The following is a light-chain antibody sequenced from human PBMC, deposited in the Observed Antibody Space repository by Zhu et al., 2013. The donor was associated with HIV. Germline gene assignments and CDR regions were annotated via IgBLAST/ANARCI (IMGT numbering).Light chain of an antibody. CDR1: QSISSS. CDR2: KAS. Sequence: DIQMTQSPSTLSASVGDRVTITCRASQSISSSLAWYQQKPGKAPNVLIYKASTLQSGVPSRFSGSGYGTEFTLTISSLQPDDFAAYYCQQFNTYPWTFGQGTKVEIK. CDR3: QQFNTYPWT. J-gene: IGKJ1*01. V-gene: IGKV1-5*03.